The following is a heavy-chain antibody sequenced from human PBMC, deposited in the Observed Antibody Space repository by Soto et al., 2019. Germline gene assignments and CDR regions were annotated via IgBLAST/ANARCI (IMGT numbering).Heavy chain of an antibody. CDR1: GFTFNNYA. J-gene: IGHJ4*02. CDR2: ISATGGST. CDR3: AKDRLAGNFDY. Sequence: EVQVLDSGGGLVQPGGSLRLSCAASGFTFNNYAMNWVRQAPGKGLEWVATISATGGSTYYADSVKGRFPISRDNSKNTLYLQMNGLRVDDTAVYYCAKDRLAGNFDYWGQGTQVTVSS. V-gene: IGHV3-23*01.